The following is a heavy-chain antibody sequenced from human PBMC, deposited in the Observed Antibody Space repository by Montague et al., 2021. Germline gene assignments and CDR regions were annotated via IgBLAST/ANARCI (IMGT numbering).Heavy chain of an antibody. D-gene: IGHD6-25*01. CDR1: GYTFTSYD. J-gene: IGHJ5*02. Sequence: SVKVSCKASGYTFTSYDINWVRQATGQGLEWMGWMNPNSGITGYAQKFQGRVTMTRNTSISTAYMELSLRSEDTAVYYCARAFGSGWQGTFNWFDPWGQGTLVTVSS. V-gene: IGHV1-8*01. CDR2: MNPNSGIT. CDR3: ARAFGSGWQGTFNWFDP.